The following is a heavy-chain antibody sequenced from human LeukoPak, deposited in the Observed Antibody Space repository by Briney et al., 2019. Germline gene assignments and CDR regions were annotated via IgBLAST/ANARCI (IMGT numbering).Heavy chain of an antibody. D-gene: IGHD1-26*01. CDR1: GFTFSSYS. V-gene: IGHV3-48*02. CDR2: ITASGTAM. J-gene: IGHJ4*02. CDR3: ASSGSYRFDY. Sequence: GSLRLSCAASGFTFSSYSMDWVRQAPGEGREWVSHITASGTAMFYADSVKGRFTISRDNAKNSLYLQMNSLRDEDTAVYYCASSGSYRFDYWGQGTLVTVSS.